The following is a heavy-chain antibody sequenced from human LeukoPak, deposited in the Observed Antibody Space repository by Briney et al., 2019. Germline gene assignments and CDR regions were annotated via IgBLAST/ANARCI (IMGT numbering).Heavy chain of an antibody. CDR2: IYYSGST. J-gene: IGHJ4*02. Sequence: PSETLSLTCTVSGGSISSYYWSWIRQPPGKGLEWIGYIYYSGSTNYNPSLKSRVTISVDTSKNQFSLKLSSVTAADTAVYYCAGDYGVYESFVWGQGTLVTVSS. D-gene: IGHD4-17*01. CDR3: AGDYGVYESFV. V-gene: IGHV4-59*08. CDR1: GGSISSYY.